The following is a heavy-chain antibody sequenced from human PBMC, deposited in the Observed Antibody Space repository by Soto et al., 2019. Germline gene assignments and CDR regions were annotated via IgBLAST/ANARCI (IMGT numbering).Heavy chain of an antibody. CDR1: GYTFSNYA. CDR2: ISPYNGNA. J-gene: IGHJ4*02. D-gene: IGHD2-8*01. CDR3: ARELSLIMAAPPY. V-gene: IGHV1-18*01. Sequence: ASVKVSCKTSGYTFSNYAISWVRQAPGQGLEWMGWISPYNGNANYTEKFQGRVSMTTDTSTTTAYMELTSLTSDDTAIYYCARELSLIMAAPPYCGQGTLVTVYS.